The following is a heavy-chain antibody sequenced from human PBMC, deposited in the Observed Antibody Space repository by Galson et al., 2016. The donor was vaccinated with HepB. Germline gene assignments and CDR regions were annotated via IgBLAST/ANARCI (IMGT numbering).Heavy chain of an antibody. Sequence: LRLSCAASGFSFRDSLMTWVRQTPGKGLEWVALTKSKRDGGAVEYAAPVKARFIISRDDSDNILYLQMNSLTTDDTAVYYCGLGIVLAKWGQGTLVTVSS. D-gene: IGHD5-12*01. J-gene: IGHJ4*02. CDR1: GFSFRDSL. CDR2: TKSKRDGGAV. CDR3: GLGIVLAK. V-gene: IGHV3-15*01.